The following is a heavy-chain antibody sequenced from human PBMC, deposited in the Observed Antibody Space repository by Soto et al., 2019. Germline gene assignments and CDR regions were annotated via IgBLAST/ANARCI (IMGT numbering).Heavy chain of an antibody. CDR3: AGDCYDIYPAFDI. CDR2: IYYSGST. J-gene: IGHJ3*02. Sequence: QVQLQESGPGLVKPSQTLSLTCTVSGGSISSGGYYWSWIRQHPGKGLEWIGYIYYSGSTYYNPSLKSRVSISVDTFKDQFSLKLSSVTAGDTAVYYCAGDCYDIYPAFDIWGQGTMVTVSS. V-gene: IGHV4-31*03. CDR1: GGSISSGGYY. D-gene: IGHD3-9*01.